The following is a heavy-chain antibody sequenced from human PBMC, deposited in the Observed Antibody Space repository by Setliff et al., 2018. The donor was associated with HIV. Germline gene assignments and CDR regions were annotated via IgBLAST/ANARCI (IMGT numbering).Heavy chain of an antibody. J-gene: IGHJ3*02. D-gene: IGHD6-13*01. V-gene: IGHV3-53*01. CDR2: IYSGGST. CDR1: GFTVSSNY. CDR3: ARVGYSSSWYWAGAFDI. Sequence: PGGSLRLSCAASGFTVSSNYMSWVRQAPGKGLEWASVIYSGGSTYYADSVKGRFTISRGNSKNTLYLQMNSLRAEDTAVYYCARVGYSSSWYWAGAFDIWGQGTMVTVSS.